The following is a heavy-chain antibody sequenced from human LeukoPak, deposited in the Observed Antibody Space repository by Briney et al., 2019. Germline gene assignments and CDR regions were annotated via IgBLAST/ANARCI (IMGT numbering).Heavy chain of an antibody. Sequence: GGSLRLSCAASGFTFSSYAMSWVRQAPGKGLEWVSAISGSGGSTYYADSAKGRFTISRDNSKNTLYLQMNSLRAEDTAVYYCAKSPYYYDSSGYYIEYYFDYWGQGTLVTVSS. J-gene: IGHJ4*02. D-gene: IGHD3-22*01. V-gene: IGHV3-23*01. CDR1: GFTFSSYA. CDR3: AKSPYYYDSSGYYIEYYFDY. CDR2: ISGSGGST.